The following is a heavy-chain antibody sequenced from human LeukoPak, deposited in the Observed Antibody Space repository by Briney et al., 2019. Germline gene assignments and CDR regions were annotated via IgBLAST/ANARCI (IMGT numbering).Heavy chain of an antibody. V-gene: IGHV3-23*01. CDR3: AKDLVVAAPYGRFDY. CDR2: ISGNGVST. J-gene: IGHJ4*02. Sequence: PGGSLRLSCAASGFIINSYAMSWVRQAPGKGLEWISGISGNGVSTYYADSVKGRFTISRDNSKNTLYLQMNSLRAEDTAVYYCAKDLVVAAPYGRFDYWGQGTLVTVSS. CDR1: GFIINSYA. D-gene: IGHD2-15*01.